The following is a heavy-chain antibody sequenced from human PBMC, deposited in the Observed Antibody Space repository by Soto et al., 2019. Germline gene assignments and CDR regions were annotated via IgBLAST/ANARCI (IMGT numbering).Heavy chain of an antibody. CDR1: GFTFSNAW. V-gene: IGHV3-15*01. D-gene: IGHD3-3*01. Sequence: GGSLRLSCAASGFTFSNAWMSWVRQAPGKGLEWVGRIKSKTDGGTTDYAAPVKGRFTISRDDSKNTLYLQMNSLKTEDTSVYYCPTRVSSGLGVVMYYYYYGMDVWGQGTTVTVSS. CDR2: IKSKTDGGTT. J-gene: IGHJ6*02. CDR3: PTRVSSGLGVVMYYYYYGMDV.